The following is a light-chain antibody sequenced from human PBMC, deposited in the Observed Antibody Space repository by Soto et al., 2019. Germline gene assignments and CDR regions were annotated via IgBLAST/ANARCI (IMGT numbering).Light chain of an antibody. J-gene: IGKJ2*01. Sequence: AIRMTQSPSSFSASTGDRVTITCRASQGISSYLAWYQQKPGKAPKLLIYAASTLQSGVPSRFSGSGSGTDFTLTISCLQSEDFATYYCQQYYSYLRTFGQGTKLESK. V-gene: IGKV1-8*01. CDR3: QQYYSYLRT. CDR1: QGISSY. CDR2: AAS.